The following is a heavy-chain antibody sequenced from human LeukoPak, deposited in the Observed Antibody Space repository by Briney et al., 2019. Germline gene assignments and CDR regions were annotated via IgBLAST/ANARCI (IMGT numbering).Heavy chain of an antibody. CDR3: ARGGVTYYYDSSGYSDY. CDR1: GYTFTGYY. V-gene: IGHV1-2*06. CDR2: INPNSGGT. J-gene: IGHJ4*02. D-gene: IGHD3-22*01. Sequence: ASVKVSCKASGYTFTGYYMHWVRQAPGQGLEWMGRINPNSGGTNYAQKFQGRVTMTRDTSISTAYMELSRLGSDDTAVYYCARGGVTYYYDSSGYSDYWGQGTLVTVSS.